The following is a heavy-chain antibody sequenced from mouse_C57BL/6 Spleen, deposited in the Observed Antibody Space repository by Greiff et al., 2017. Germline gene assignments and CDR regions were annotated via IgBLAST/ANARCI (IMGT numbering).Heavy chain of an antibody. J-gene: IGHJ3*01. Sequence: QVQLQQPGAELVKPGASVKLSCKASGYTFTSYWMHWVKQRPGQGLEWIGMIHPNSGSTNYNEKFKSKATLTVDKSSSTAYMQLSSLTSEDSAVYYCARNYGSSYPFAYWGQGILVTVSA. D-gene: IGHD1-1*01. CDR1: GYTFTSYW. CDR3: ARNYGSSYPFAY. V-gene: IGHV1-64*01. CDR2: IHPNSGST.